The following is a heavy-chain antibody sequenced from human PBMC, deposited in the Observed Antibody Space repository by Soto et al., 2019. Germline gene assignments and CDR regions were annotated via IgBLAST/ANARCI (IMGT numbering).Heavy chain of an antibody. V-gene: IGHV2-5*02. Sequence: QITLKESGPTLVRPTQTLTLTCAFSGFSLSTSGVGVGWIRQPPGKPLEWLAVVYWDDSKHYSPSLRSRLTITEDTSKNQVVLTTTNMDPMDTGTYYCAHKCPEDWTLDYWGQGTLVTVSS. CDR2: VYWDDSK. CDR1: GFSLSTSGVG. CDR3: AHKCPEDWTLDY. J-gene: IGHJ4*01. D-gene: IGHD1-1*01.